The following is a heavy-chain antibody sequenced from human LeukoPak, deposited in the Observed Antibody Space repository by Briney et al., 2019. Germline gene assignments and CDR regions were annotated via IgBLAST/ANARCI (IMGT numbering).Heavy chain of an antibody. CDR3: ARDKGEYYDSSGYLDY. D-gene: IGHD3-22*01. CDR2: IYYSGNT. J-gene: IGHJ4*02. Sequence: PSETLSLTCTVSGGSISSYYRSWIRQPPGKGLEWIGYIYYSGNTNYNPSLKSRVTISVDTSKNQFSLKLSSVTAADTAMYYCARDKGEYYDSSGYLDYWGQGTLVTVSS. CDR1: GGSISSYY. V-gene: IGHV4-59*01.